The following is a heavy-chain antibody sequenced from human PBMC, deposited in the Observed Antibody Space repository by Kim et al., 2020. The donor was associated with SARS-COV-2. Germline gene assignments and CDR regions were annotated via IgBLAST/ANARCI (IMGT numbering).Heavy chain of an antibody. J-gene: IGHJ4*02. V-gene: IGHV3-23*01. Sequence: DSVKGRFTISRDNSRNTLFLQMNSLRAEDTAVYYCAARYYFDKSGYYFDYWGQGTLVTVSS. CDR3: AARYYFDKSGYYFDY. D-gene: IGHD3-22*01.